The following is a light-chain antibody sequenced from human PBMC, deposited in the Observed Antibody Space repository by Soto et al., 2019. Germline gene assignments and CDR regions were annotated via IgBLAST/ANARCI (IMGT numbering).Light chain of an antibody. V-gene: IGKV1-27*01. CDR2: AAS. J-gene: IGKJ1*01. CDR1: QGVSTY. CDR3: QKYNGAPRT. Sequence: DIQMTQSPSSLSASVGDRVTITCRASQGVSTYLAWYQQKGGKVPKLLIYAASTLQSGVPSRFSDSVFGTDFTLTIVSLQPEDFSTYYCQKYNGAPRTFGQGMKVEIK.